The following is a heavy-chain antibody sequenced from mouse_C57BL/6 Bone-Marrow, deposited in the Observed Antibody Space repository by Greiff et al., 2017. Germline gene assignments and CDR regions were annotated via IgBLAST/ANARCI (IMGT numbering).Heavy chain of an antibody. CDR1: GFNIKDDY. D-gene: IGHD6-1*01. V-gene: IGHV14-4*01. CDR3: ATECGSDYYAIDY. J-gene: IGHJ4*01. CDR2: IDPENGDT. Sequence: DVKLVESGAELVRPGASVKLSCTASGFNIKDDYMHWVKQRPEQGLEWIGWIDPENGDTEYAPKFQGKATITADTSSNTAYLQLSSLTSEDTAVYYCATECGSDYYAIDYWGQGTSVTVSS.